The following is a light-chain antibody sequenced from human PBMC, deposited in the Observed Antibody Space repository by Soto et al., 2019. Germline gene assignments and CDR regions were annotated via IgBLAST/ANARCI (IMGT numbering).Light chain of an antibody. CDR2: DAS. CDR1: QSVSAN. CDR3: QQFSSYPLT. V-gene: IGKV3-20*01. Sequence: EIVMTQSPGTLSVSPWESATLSCRASQSVSANLAWYQQKPGQAPRLLIYDASNRATGIPDRFSGGGSGTDFTLTISRLEPADFAVYYCQQFSSYPLTFGGGTKVDIK. J-gene: IGKJ4*01.